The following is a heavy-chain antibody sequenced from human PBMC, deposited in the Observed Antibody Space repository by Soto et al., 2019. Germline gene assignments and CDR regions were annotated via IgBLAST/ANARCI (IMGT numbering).Heavy chain of an antibody. J-gene: IGHJ6*03. V-gene: IGHV4-59*08. D-gene: IGHD3-22*01. Sequence: TSETLSLTCTVSGASISSHYWSWIRQAPGKGLEWIANINYNGNTNYNPSPKSRVTISVDTSKNQFSLTVISVTAADTAVYYCAGGGSIVVATRRLMDVWGRGTKVTVSS. CDR1: GASISSHY. CDR3: AGGGSIVVATRRLMDV. CDR2: INYNGNT.